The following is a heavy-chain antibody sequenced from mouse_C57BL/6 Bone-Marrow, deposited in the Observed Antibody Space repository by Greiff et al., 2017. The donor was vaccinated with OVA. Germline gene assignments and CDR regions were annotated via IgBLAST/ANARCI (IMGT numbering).Heavy chain of an antibody. J-gene: IGHJ1*03. Sequence: VQLQESGAELVKPGASVKLSCKASGYTFTEYTIHWVKQRSGQGLEWIGWFYPGSGSIKYNEKFKDKDTLTADKSSSTVYMELRRLTSEDSAVYFCAIHEDLPMVTGWYCDVWGTGTTVTVSS. D-gene: IGHD2-2*01. CDR2: FYPGSGSI. V-gene: IGHV1-62-2*01. CDR3: AIHEDLPMVTGWYCDV. CDR1: GYTFTEYT.